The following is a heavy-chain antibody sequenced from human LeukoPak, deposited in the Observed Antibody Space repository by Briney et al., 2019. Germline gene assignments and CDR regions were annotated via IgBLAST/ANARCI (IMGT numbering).Heavy chain of an antibody. CDR3: ARGEEIVATMVDY. CDR2: INPNSGGT. V-gene: IGHV1-2*02. Sequence: ASVKVSCKASGYTFTGYYMHWVRQAPGQGLEWVGWINPNSGGTNYAQKFQGRVTMTRDTSISTAYTELSRLRSDDTAVYYCARGEEIVATMVDYWGQGTLVTVSS. CDR1: GYTFTGYY. J-gene: IGHJ4*02. D-gene: IGHD5-12*01.